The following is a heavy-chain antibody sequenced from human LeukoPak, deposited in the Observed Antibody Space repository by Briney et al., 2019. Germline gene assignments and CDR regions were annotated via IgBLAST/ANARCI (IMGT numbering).Heavy chain of an antibody. Sequence: TSSETLSLTCTVSGGSINSYYWSWIRQPPGKGLEWIGYIYHSGSANYNPSLKSRVTISVDTSKNQFSLKLSSVTAADTAVYYCARDRRWLPLRRMYSGIDYWGQGTLVTVSS. CDR1: GGSINSYY. J-gene: IGHJ4*02. D-gene: IGHD5-24*01. CDR3: ARDRRWLPLRRMYSGIDY. CDR2: IYHSGSA. V-gene: IGHV4-59*12.